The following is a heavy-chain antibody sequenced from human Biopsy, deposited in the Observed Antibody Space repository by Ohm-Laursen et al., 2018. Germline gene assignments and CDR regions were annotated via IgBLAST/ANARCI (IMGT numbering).Heavy chain of an antibody. CDR1: GYDFLDFH. Sequence: VSSVKVSCKASGYDFLDFHIHWVRQAPGQGLEWMGWINPDSGGTHYAQTFQGRVTMTRDTSTSTVYMELSGLTSDDTAVYYCARPRGTATAIADGLDYWGQGTLVTVSS. D-gene: IGHD2-21*02. CDR2: INPDSGGT. V-gene: IGHV1-2*02. CDR3: ARPRGTATAIADGLDY. J-gene: IGHJ4*02.